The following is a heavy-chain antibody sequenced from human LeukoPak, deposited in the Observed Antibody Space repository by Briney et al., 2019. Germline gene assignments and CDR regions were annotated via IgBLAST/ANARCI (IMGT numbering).Heavy chain of an antibody. CDR1: GFTFSSYA. Sequence: GGSLSLSCAASGFTFSSYAMSWVRQAPGKGLEWVSVITSGSGGSTNYADSVKGRFTISRDNSKNTLYLQMNSLRAEDTAVYYCARVSSLSIAVADPSLSYYAMDVWGQGTTVTVSS. D-gene: IGHD6-19*01. CDR2: ITSGSGGST. V-gene: IGHV3-23*01. J-gene: IGHJ6*02. CDR3: ARVSSLSIAVADPSLSYYAMDV.